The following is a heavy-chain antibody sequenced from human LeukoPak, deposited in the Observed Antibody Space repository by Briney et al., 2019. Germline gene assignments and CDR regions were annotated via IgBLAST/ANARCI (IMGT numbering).Heavy chain of an antibody. D-gene: IGHD5-18*01. CDR1: GYTFTGYY. CDR3: ARTYTAMVNPNC. Sequence: ASVKVSCKASGYTFTGYYMHWVRQAPGQGLEWMGWINPNSGGTNYAQKFQGRVTMTRDTSISTAYMELSRLRSDDTAVYYCARTYTAMVNPNCWGQGTLVTVSS. V-gene: IGHV1-2*02. J-gene: IGHJ4*02. CDR2: INPNSGGT.